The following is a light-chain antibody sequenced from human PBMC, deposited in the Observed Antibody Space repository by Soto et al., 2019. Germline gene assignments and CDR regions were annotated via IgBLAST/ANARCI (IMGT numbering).Light chain of an antibody. CDR1: KSISSI. CDR2: RAS. J-gene: IGKJ1*01. V-gene: IGKV1-5*03. CDR3: QQYKTYPWT. Sequence: DIQMTQSPSTLSASVGDAVTITCRTSKSISSILAWYLQEPGKAAKLLIYRASTLESGVPSRFSGSGSGTEFTLTITILQPEDFATYYCQQYKTYPWTFGQGTTVEVK.